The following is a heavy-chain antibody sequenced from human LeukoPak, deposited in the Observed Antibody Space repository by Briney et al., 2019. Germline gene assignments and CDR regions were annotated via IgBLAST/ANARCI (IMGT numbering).Heavy chain of an antibody. CDR1: GYSFTSYW. CDR2: IYPGDSDT. D-gene: IGHD4-11*01. CDR3: ARRVTTVKGDFDY. V-gene: IGHV5-51*01. Sequence: GESLKISCKGSGYSFTSYWIGWVRQMPGKGLEWMGIIYPGDSDTRYSPSFQGQVTISADKSISTAYLQWSGLKASDTAMYYCARRVTTVKGDFDYWGQGTLVTVSS. J-gene: IGHJ4*02.